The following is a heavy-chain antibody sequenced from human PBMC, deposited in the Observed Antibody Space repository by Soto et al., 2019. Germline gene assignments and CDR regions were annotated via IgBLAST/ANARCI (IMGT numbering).Heavy chain of an antibody. CDR3: ARGLKDCRSTSCYDSYFGY. D-gene: IGHD2-2*01. CDR1: GGTFSSYT. V-gene: IGHV1-69*02. J-gene: IGHJ4*02. Sequence: ASGMVSCKASGGTFSSYTISWVRQAPGQGLEWMGRIIPILGIANYAQKFQGRVTITADKSTSTAYMELSSLRSEDTAVYYCARGLKDCRSTSCYDSYFGYWGQGTLVTVSS. CDR2: IIPILGIA.